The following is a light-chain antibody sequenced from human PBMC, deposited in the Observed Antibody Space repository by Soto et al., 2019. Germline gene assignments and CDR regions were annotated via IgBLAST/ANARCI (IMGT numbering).Light chain of an antibody. V-gene: IGLV2-11*01. J-gene: IGLJ1*01. CDR1: SGDVCGYNY. CDR3: CSYAGSPYV. CDR2: DVS. Sequence: QSVLTQPRSVSGSPGQSVTISCTGTSGDVCGYNYVSWFQQHPGNTPKVMIYDVSKLPSGVPDRFSGSKSGNTASLTISGLQAEDEADYYCCSYAGSPYVFGTGTKVTVL.